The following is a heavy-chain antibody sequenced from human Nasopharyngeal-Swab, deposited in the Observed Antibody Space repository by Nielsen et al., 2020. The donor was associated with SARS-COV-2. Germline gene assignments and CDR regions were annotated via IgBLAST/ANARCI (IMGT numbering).Heavy chain of an antibody. CDR3: VRLYDSTDYYYGMDV. V-gene: IGHV4-39*01. Sequence: SETLSLTCTVSGGSITSSNYFWGWIRQPPGKGLEWIGSIYYSGSTYYNPSLKSRVTISVDTSKNQFSLKLSSVTAADTAVYYCVRLYDSTDYYYGMDVWGQGTTVTVSS. J-gene: IGHJ6*02. CDR1: GGSITSSNYF. CDR2: IYYSGST. D-gene: IGHD2/OR15-2a*01.